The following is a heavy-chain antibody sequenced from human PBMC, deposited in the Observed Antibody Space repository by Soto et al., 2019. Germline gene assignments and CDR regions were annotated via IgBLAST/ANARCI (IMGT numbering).Heavy chain of an antibody. V-gene: IGHV3-23*01. CDR2: ISGSDGST. D-gene: IGHD1-1*01. CDR3: AKSYSRNWHDYFDS. CDR1: GFTFSIFG. Sequence: GGSLRLSCAASGFTFSIFGMSWVRQAPGKGLEWVSAISGSDGSTYYADSVKGRFTISRDNSKNTLYVQMNSLRAEDTALYFCAKSYSRNWHDYFDSWGLGTLVTVSS. J-gene: IGHJ4*02.